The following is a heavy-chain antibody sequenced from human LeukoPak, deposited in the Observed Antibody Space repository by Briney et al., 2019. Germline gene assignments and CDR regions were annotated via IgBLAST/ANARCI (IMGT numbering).Heavy chain of an antibody. V-gene: IGHV3-30*18. D-gene: IGHD2-2*02. CDR3: AKVVVPAAILNWFDP. CDR1: GFTFSSYG. CDR2: ISYDGSNK. J-gene: IGHJ5*02. Sequence: PGGSLRLSCAASGFTFSSYGMHWVRQAPGKGLEWVAVISYDGSNKYYADSVKGRFTISRDNSKNTLYLQMNSLRAEDTAVYYCAKVVVPAAILNWFDPWGQGTLVTVSS.